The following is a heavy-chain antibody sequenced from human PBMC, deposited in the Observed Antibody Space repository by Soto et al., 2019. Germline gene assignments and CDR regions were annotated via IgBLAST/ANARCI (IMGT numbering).Heavy chain of an antibody. Sequence: PGGSLRLSCAVSGLTVSGKKYVAWVRQAPGKGLEWVSGFYDLDGTYYADSLKGRFTTSGDSSRTIVYLQMNDLRPEDTAVYYCATWHLQEHAYDVCGQGTTVTVSS. CDR2: FYDLDGT. CDR1: GLTVSGKKY. V-gene: IGHV3-53*01. J-gene: IGHJ3*01. D-gene: IGHD4-4*01. CDR3: ATWHLQEHAYDV.